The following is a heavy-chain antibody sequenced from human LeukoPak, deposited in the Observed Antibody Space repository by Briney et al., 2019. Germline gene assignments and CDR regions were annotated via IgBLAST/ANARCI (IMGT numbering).Heavy chain of an antibody. D-gene: IGHD2-15*01. CDR3: AVVVAATVDDYYYGMDV. Sequence: SVKVSCKASGGTFSSYAISWVRQAPGQGLEWMGGIIPIFGAANYAQKFQGRVTITADESASTAYMELSSLRSEDTAVYYCAVVVAATVDDYYYGMDVWGQGTTVTVSS. CDR2: IIPIFGAA. V-gene: IGHV1-69*01. CDR1: GGTFSSYA. J-gene: IGHJ6*02.